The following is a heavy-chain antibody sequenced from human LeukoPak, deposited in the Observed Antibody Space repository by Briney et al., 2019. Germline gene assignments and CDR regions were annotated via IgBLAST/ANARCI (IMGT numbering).Heavy chain of an antibody. CDR3: AKGSRAQGYYFDF. Sequence: GGSLRLSCAASGFTFSNYAMSWVRQAPGKGLEWVSTISGSGDSTYYADSVKGRFTISRDNSKNTLYLQMNSLRAEDTAAYYCAKGSRAQGYYFDFWGQGTLVTVSS. CDR1: GFTFSNYA. J-gene: IGHJ4*02. V-gene: IGHV3-23*01. CDR2: ISGSGDST. D-gene: IGHD3-10*01.